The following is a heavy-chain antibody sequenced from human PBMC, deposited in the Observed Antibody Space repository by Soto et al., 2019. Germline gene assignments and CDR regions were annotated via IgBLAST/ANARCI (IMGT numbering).Heavy chain of an antibody. CDR1: GFTFSSYA. Sequence: QVQLVESGGGVVQPGRSLRLSCAASGFTFSSYAMHWVRQAPGKGLEWVAVISYDGSNKYYADSVKGRFTISRDNSKYTLYLQMNSLRAEDTAVYYYARGGYSSGWYITGYYYYGMDVWGQGTTVTVSS. CDR2: ISYDGSNK. J-gene: IGHJ6*02. D-gene: IGHD6-19*01. V-gene: IGHV3-30-3*01. CDR3: ARGGYSSGWYITGYYYYGMDV.